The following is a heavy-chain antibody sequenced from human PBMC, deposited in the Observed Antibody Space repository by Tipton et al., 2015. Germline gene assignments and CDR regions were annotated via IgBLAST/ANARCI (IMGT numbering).Heavy chain of an antibody. D-gene: IGHD4-23*01. CDR2: IQYSGST. Sequence: TLSLTCSVSSDSISKYYWSWIRQPPGKELEWIGYIQYSGSTNYNPSLKSRVTISVDTSKTQFSLKMSSVTASDTAVYYCARARGRHGGLCDSGGQGILVPVSS. CDR3: ARARGRHGGLCDS. V-gene: IGHV4-59*01. CDR1: SDSISKYY. J-gene: IGHJ4*02.